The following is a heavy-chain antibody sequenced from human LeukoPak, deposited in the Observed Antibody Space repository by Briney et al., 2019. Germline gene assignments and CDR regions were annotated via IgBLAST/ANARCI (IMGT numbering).Heavy chain of an antibody. V-gene: IGHV3-23*01. CDR3: AKSFLGFSYGKIDS. CDR1: GFTFRNYA. J-gene: IGHJ4*02. Sequence: GGSLRLSCAASGFTFRNYAMNWVRQAPGKGLEWVSAIRGSDGSTYYADSVKGRFTISRDNSKNTLYLQMNSLRAEDTAIYYCAKSFLGFSYGKIDSWGQGTLVTVSS. CDR2: IRGSDGST. D-gene: IGHD5-18*01.